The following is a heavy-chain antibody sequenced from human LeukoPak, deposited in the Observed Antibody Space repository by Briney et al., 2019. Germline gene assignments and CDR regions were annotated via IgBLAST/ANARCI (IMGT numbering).Heavy chain of an antibody. CDR3: ARDALAFYARSPCDY. CDR2: ISYDGTNK. V-gene: IGHV3-30*03. Sequence: GRSLRLSCAASGLTFRNYGMHWVRQAPGKGLEWVAIISYDGTNKYYADSVKGRFTISKDNSQNTLYLQMYSLRAEDTAVYYCARDALAFYARSPCDYWGQGTLVTVSS. CDR1: GLTFRNYG. D-gene: IGHD2/OR15-2a*01. J-gene: IGHJ4*02.